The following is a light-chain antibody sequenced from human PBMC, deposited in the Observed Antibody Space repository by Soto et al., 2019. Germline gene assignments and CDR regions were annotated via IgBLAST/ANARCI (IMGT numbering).Light chain of an antibody. CDR2: ATS. J-gene: IGKJ4*01. V-gene: IGKV1-39*01. CDR1: QSISTY. CDR3: QQSYTTPFT. Sequence: DLPMTQSPSSLSASVGDRVTIACRASQSISTYLNWYQQEPGKAPKLLIYATSTLQSGVPSRFSGSGSETDFTLTISSLQPEDFATYHCQQSYTTPFTFGGGTKVEI.